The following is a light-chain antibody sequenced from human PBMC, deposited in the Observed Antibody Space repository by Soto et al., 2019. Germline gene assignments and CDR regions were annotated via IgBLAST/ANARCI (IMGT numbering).Light chain of an antibody. CDR2: SDD. Sequence: QSVLTQPPSVSEAPRQRVTISCSGSSSNIGNNAVNWYQQLPGKAPKPLIYSDDLLPSGVSDRFSGSESGTSASLAISGLQSEDEADDYCAAWDDSLNGPVFGGGTKLTVL. CDR1: SSNIGNNA. J-gene: IGLJ3*02. CDR3: AAWDDSLNGPV. V-gene: IGLV1-36*01.